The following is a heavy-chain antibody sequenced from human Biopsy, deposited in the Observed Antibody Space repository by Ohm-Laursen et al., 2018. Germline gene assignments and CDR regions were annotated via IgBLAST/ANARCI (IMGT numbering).Heavy chain of an antibody. D-gene: IGHD3-10*01. CDR3: ARADPPLFYYGSGSSNWFDP. CDR2: MNPDSGNT. J-gene: IGHJ5*02. V-gene: IGHV1-8*02. Sequence: GASVKVSCKASGYTFTSYDISWVRRATGQGLEWMGWMNPDSGNTGYAQNFQGRVTMTRNTSISTAYMELSSLRSEDTAVYFCARADPPLFYYGSGSSNWFDPWGQGTLVTVSS. CDR1: GYTFTSYD.